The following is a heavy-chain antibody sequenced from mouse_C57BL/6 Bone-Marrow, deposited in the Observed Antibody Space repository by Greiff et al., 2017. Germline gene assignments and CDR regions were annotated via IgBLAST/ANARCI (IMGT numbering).Heavy chain of an antibody. J-gene: IGHJ4*01. CDR2: IYPSDSYT. V-gene: IGHV1-69*01. Sequence: QVQLQQSGAELARPGASVKLSCKASGYTFTSYGISWVKQRTGQGLEWIGEIYPSDSYTNYNQKFKGKSTLTVDKSSSTAYMQLSSLTSEDSAVYYCARKFKGAMDYWGQGTSVTVSS. CDR1: GYTFTSYG. CDR3: ARKFKGAMDY.